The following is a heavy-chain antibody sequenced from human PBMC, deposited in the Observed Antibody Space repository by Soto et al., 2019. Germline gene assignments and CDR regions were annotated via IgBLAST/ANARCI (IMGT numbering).Heavy chain of an antibody. Sequence: LSLTCTVSGGSISSSGYYWGWIRQPPGKGLEWIGSIYYSGSTYYNPSLKSRVTISVDTSKNQFSLKLSSVTAADTAVYYCAAMAMGAASTYYYYGMDVWGQGTTVTVSS. D-gene: IGHD6-13*01. CDR2: IYYSGST. CDR3: AAMAMGAASTYYYYGMDV. CDR1: GGSISSSGYY. J-gene: IGHJ6*02. V-gene: IGHV4-39*01.